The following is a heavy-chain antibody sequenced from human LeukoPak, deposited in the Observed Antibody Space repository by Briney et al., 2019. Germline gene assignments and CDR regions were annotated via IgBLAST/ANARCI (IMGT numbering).Heavy chain of an antibody. J-gene: IGHJ5*02. Sequence: ASEALSLTCTVSGGSISSSGYYWGWIRQPPGKGLEWIGSIYDSGSTYYNPSLKSRVTMSVDTSKNQFSLKLNSVTAADMAVYYCARGGSFDWFDPWGQGTLVTVSS. CDR1: GGSISSSGYY. CDR3: ARGGSFDWFDP. D-gene: IGHD3-16*01. V-gene: IGHV4-39*01. CDR2: IYDSGST.